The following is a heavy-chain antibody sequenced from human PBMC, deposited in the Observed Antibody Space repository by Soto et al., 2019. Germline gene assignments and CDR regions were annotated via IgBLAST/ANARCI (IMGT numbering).Heavy chain of an antibody. D-gene: IGHD6-19*01. CDR2: INSNGGNT. CDR3: VKRWLGPRDFDY. V-gene: IGHV3-64D*08. Sequence: GGSLRLSCSASGFTFSSYAMHWVRQAPGKGLEYVSAINSNGGNTYYTDSVKGRFTISRDNSKNTLYLQMSSLRTEDTAVYYCVKRWLGPRDFDYWGQGTLVTVSS. J-gene: IGHJ4*02. CDR1: GFTFSSYA.